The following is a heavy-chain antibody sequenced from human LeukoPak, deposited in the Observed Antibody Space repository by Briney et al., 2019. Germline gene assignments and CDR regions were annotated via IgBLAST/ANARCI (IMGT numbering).Heavy chain of an antibody. V-gene: IGHV3-23*01. D-gene: IGHD3-22*01. J-gene: IGHJ4*02. Sequence: GGSLRLSCAASGFXFSSYAMSWVRQAPGKGLEWVSAIDSSGGSTFYADSVKGRFTISRDNSKNTLYLQMNSLRAEDTAVYYCAKPITMIVVATNLDSWGQGTLVTVSS. CDR2: IDSSGGST. CDR3: AKPITMIVVATNLDS. CDR1: GFXFSSYA.